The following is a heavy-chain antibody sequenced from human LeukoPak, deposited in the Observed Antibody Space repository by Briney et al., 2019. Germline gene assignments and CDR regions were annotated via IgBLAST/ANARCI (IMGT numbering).Heavy chain of an antibody. Sequence: SETLSLTCTVSGDSITSYYWNWVRQSPEKGLEWIGYIHHTGKNYYNPSLKSRITMSVDTSKSQFFFKLSSVTAADTAVYYCAKWHERLLAFDSWGQGTLVTVSS. CDR2: IHHTGKN. CDR3: AKWHERLLAFDS. CDR1: GDSITSYY. J-gene: IGHJ4*02. D-gene: IGHD1-1*01. V-gene: IGHV4-59*01.